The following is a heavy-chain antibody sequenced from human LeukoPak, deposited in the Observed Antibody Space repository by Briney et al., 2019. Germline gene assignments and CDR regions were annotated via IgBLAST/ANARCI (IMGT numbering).Heavy chain of an antibody. J-gene: IGHJ3*02. Sequence: SQTLSLTCTVSGGSISSYYWSWIRQPAGKGLEWIGRIYTSGSTNYNPSLKSRVTMSVDTSKNQFSLKLSSVTAADTAVYYCAREDDYDFWSGSPTDAFDIWGQGTMVTVSS. D-gene: IGHD3-3*01. CDR2: IYTSGST. V-gene: IGHV4-4*07. CDR1: GGSISSYY. CDR3: AREDDYDFWSGSPTDAFDI.